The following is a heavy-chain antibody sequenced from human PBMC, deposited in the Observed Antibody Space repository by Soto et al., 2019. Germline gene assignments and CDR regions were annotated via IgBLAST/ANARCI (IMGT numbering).Heavy chain of an antibody. J-gene: IGHJ6*02. CDR2: MTPNRGNT. CDR3: ARGLYSSGWTTYYYYYGMDV. Sequence: ASVKVSCKACGYTFTSYDINWVRQAPGQRLEGMGWMTPNRGNTGYEQKFQGRVTMTRNTSISTAYMELSSLRSEDTAVYYCARGLYSSGWTTYYYYYGMDVWGQGTTVTVSS. V-gene: IGHV1-8*01. D-gene: IGHD6-19*01. CDR1: GYTFTSYD.